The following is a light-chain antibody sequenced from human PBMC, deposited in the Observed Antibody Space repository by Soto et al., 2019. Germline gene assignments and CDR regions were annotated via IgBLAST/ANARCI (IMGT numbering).Light chain of an antibody. CDR2: GNN. Sequence: QSVLTQPPSVSGAPGQRVTISCTGSSSNIGAGFGVHWYQQLPGTAPKLLIYGNNNRPSGVPDRFSGSKSGTSASLAITGLQAEHEADYYCQSYDSSLSGSLFGGGTKLTVL. V-gene: IGLV1-40*01. CDR3: QSYDSSLSGSL. CDR1: SSNIGAGFG. J-gene: IGLJ3*02.